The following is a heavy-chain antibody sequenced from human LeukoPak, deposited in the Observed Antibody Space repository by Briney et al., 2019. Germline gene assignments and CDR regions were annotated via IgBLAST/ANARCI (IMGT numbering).Heavy chain of an antibody. CDR2: ISSDGNNK. CDR3: ARGHSIQLWASFDY. Sequence: GGSLRLSCAASGFTFSTYTMHWVRQAPGKGLKWVALISSDGNNKYYADSVKGRSTISRDNSKNTLYLQMNSLKAEDTAVYYCARGHSIQLWASFDYWGQGTLATVSS. CDR1: GFTFSTYT. V-gene: IGHV3-30-3*01. J-gene: IGHJ4*02. D-gene: IGHD5-18*01.